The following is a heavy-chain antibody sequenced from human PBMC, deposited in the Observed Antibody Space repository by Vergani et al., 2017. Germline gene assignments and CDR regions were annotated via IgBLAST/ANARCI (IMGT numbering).Heavy chain of an antibody. D-gene: IGHD5-12*01. CDR3: AKDGYDF. CDR2: ISYDGSNK. J-gene: IGHJ4*02. CDR1: GFTFSSYG. V-gene: IGHV3-30*18. Sequence: QVQLVESGGGVVQPGRSLRLSCAASGFTFSSYGMHWVRQASGKGLEWVAVISYDGSNKYYADSVKGRFTISRDNSKNTLYLQMNSLRAEDTAVYYCAKDGYDFWSQGTLVTVSS.